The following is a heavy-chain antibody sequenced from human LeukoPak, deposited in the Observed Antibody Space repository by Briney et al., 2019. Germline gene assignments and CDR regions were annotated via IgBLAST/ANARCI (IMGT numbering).Heavy chain of an antibody. D-gene: IGHD3-10*01. J-gene: IGHJ4*02. CDR2: IKEDGREK. V-gene: IGHV3-7*01. CDR1: GFTFSSSW. Sequence: GGSLRLSCATSGFTFSSSWMSWVRQAPGKGLECVANIKEDGREKYYVDSVKGRFTISRDNAMNSLYLQMSSLRAEDTAVYYCARGGRPDYWGQGTLVTVSS. CDR3: ARGGRPDY.